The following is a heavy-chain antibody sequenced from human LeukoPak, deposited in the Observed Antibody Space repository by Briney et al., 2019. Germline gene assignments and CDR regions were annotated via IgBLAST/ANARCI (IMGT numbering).Heavy chain of an antibody. V-gene: IGHV4-4*07. J-gene: IGHJ4*02. CDR3: ARDLEYSSSSPFDY. CDR1: GGSISSYY. D-gene: IGHD6-6*01. CDR2: IYTSGST. Sequence: SETLSLTCTVSGGSISSYYWSWIRQPAGKGLEWIGRIYTSGSTNYNPSLKGRVTISVDKSKNQFSLKLSSVTAADTAVYYCARDLEYSSSSPFDYWGQGTLVTVSS.